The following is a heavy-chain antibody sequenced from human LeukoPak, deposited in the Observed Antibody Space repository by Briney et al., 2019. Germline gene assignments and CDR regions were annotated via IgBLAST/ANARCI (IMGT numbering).Heavy chain of an antibody. CDR3: ARDPGYSGYD. J-gene: IGHJ4*02. CDR2: IYSGGST. CDR1: GFPFNAYW. V-gene: IGHV3-53*01. Sequence: GGSLRLSCAASGFPFNAYWMTWVRQAPGKGLEWVSVIYSGGSTYYADSVKGRFTISRDNSKNTLYLQMNSLRAEDTAVYYCARDPGYSGYDWGQGTLVTVSS. D-gene: IGHD5-12*01.